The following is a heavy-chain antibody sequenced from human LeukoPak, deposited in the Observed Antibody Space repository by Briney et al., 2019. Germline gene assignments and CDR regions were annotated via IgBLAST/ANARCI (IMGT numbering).Heavy chain of an antibody. CDR2: IYYSGST. CDR1: GGSISSYY. D-gene: IGHD2-2*01. V-gene: IGHV4-59*01. Sequence: SETLSLTCTVSGGSISSYYWSWIRQPPGKGLEWVGYIYYSGSTNYNPSLKSRATISVDTSKNQFSLKLSSVTAADTAVYYCARESTNYAFGMDVWGQGTTVTVSS. J-gene: IGHJ6*02. CDR3: ARESTNYAFGMDV.